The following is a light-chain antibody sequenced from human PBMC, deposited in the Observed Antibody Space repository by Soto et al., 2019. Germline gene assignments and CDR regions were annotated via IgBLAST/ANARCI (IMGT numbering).Light chain of an antibody. CDR3: QQYNNWPAIT. J-gene: IGKJ1*01. CDR1: QSVSSN. V-gene: IGKV3-15*01. CDR2: GAS. Sequence: EIVMTQSPATLSVSPGERATLSCRASQSVSSNLAWYQQKPGQAPRLLIYGASTRATGIPDRFSGSGSGTEFTLTISSLQSEDFAVYYCQQYNNWPAITFGQGTKVDIK.